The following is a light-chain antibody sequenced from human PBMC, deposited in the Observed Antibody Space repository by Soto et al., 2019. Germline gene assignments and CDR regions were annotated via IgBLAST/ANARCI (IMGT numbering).Light chain of an antibody. CDR2: GAS. CDR1: QSVSSNN. Sequence: EIVLTQSPGTLSLSPGETATLSCRASQSVSSNNLAWYHQKPGQTARLLFYGASSRATGIPDRFSGSGSGTDFTLTISRLEPEDFAVYYCQQYDNSITFGQGTRLEIE. CDR3: QQYDNSIT. J-gene: IGKJ5*01. V-gene: IGKV3-20*01.